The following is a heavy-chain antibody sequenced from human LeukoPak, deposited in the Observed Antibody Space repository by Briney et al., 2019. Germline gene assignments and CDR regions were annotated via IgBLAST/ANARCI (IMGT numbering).Heavy chain of an antibody. CDR2: INPNSGGT. CDR3: ARVGTRLGIFGY. J-gene: IGHJ4*02. D-gene: IGHD7-27*01. CDR1: GYIFAGYY. Sequence: ASVKVSCKASGYIFAGYYMHWARQAPGQGLEWMGWINPNSGGTDYAQKFQGRVIMTTDTSISTVYMEVSRLRSDDTAVYYCARVGTRLGIFGYWGQGSQVTVSS. V-gene: IGHV1-2*02.